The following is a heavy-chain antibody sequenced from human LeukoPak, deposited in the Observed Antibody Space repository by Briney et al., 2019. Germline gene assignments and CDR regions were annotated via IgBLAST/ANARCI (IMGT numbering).Heavy chain of an antibody. V-gene: IGHV3-21*01. CDR1: GFTFSSYS. CDR3: ARGGSDGYSGYAGFDY. Sequence: GGSLRLSCAASGFTFSSYSMNWVRQAPGKGLEWVSSISSSSSYIYYADSVKGRFTISRDNAKNSLYLQMNSLRAEDTAVYYCARGGSDGYSGYAGFDYWGQGTLVTVSS. CDR2: ISSSSSYI. J-gene: IGHJ4*02. D-gene: IGHD5-12*01.